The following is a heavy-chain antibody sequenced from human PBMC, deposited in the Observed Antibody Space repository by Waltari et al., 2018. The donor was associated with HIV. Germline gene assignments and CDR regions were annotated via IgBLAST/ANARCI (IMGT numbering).Heavy chain of an antibody. CDR3: ARGSPIVVAATPFWY. D-gene: IGHD2-21*01. CDR1: GGSFSGYY. Sequence: QVQLQQWGAGLLKPSETLSLTCAVYGGSFSGYYWSWIRQPPGKGLEWIGEINHSGSTNYNPSLKSRVTISVDTSKNQFSLKLSSVTAADTAVYYCARGSPIVVAATPFWYWGQGTLVTVSS. V-gene: IGHV4-34*01. J-gene: IGHJ4*02. CDR2: INHSGST.